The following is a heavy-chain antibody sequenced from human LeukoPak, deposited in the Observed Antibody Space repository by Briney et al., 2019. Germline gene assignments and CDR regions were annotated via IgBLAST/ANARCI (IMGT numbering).Heavy chain of an antibody. CDR3: ARNPYYDSSGFDY. CDR2: LYYSGSI. Sequence: SETLSLTCTVSGGSISSNSYYWGWIRQPPGKGLEWIGSLYYSGSIYYNPSLKSRVTISVDTSKNQFSLKLSSVTAADTAVYYCARNPYYDSSGFDYWGQGTLVTVSS. J-gene: IGHJ4*02. D-gene: IGHD3-22*01. V-gene: IGHV4-39*01. CDR1: GGSISSNSYY.